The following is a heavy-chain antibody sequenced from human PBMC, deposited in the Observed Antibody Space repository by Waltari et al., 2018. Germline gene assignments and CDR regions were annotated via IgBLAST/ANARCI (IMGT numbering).Heavy chain of an antibody. D-gene: IGHD2-21*02. Sequence: QLQMQESGPRLVKPSETLSPTCPVSGGSISSVTYYWGYIRQPPGKGLEWIGIINYSGTTYYNPSLKSRVIISADTSNNQFALQLSPVTAADTAVYYCARFSQVTASSLLDFWGQGTLVTVSS. CDR2: INYSGTT. CDR1: GGSISSVTYY. CDR3: ARFSQVTASSLLDF. J-gene: IGHJ4*02. V-gene: IGHV4-39*01.